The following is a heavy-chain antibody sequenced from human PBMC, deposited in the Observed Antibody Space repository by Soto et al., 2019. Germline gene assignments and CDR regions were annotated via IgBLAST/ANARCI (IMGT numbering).Heavy chain of an antibody. CDR3: ARAEADYYDSSGYFVY. V-gene: IGHV1-69*13. J-gene: IGHJ4*02. Sequence: SVKVSCKASGYTFTSYDINLVRQATGQGLEWMGGIIPNFGNTNYAQKFQGRVTMTADESTSTAYMELSSLRSEDTAVYYCARAEADYYDSSGYFVYWGQGTLVTVSS. CDR1: GYTFTSYD. D-gene: IGHD3-22*01. CDR2: IIPNFGNT.